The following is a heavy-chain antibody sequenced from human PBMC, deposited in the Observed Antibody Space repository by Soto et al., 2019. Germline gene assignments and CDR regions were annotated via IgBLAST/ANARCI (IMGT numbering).Heavy chain of an antibody. J-gene: IGHJ4*02. CDR3: AKEPLAPGRGWYADN. V-gene: IGHV3-23*01. CDR1: GFSFSTFA. CDR2: ISGDGSTT. D-gene: IGHD6-19*01. Sequence: EVQLLESGGDLVQPGGSLRLSCAATGFSFSTFAMSWVRQAPGKGLEWVSAISGDGSTTYYVDSVKGRFTISRDNSRNTLYLQMNSLRVEDTALYYCAKEPLAPGRGWYADNWGQGPLVTVSS.